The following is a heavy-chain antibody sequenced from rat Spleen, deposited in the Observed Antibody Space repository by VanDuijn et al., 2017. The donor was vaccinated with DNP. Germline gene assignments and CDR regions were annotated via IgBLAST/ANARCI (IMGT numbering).Heavy chain of an antibody. V-gene: IGHV5-25*01. J-gene: IGHJ3*01. Sequence: EVQLVESGGGLVQPGGSLKLSCAASGFTFSTYDMAWVRQAPTKGLEWVAAISPSGGRSYYRDSVKGRFTVSRDNTKSSLYLQMDSLRSEDTATYYCARPNYGGYEGWFAYWGQGTLVTVSS. D-gene: IGHD1-11*01. CDR1: GFTFSTYD. CDR2: ISPSGGRS. CDR3: ARPNYGGYEGWFAY.